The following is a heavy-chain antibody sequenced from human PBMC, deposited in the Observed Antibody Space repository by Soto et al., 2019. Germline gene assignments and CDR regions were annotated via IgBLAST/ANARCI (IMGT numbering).Heavy chain of an antibody. CDR1: GFTFSSYS. V-gene: IGHV3-48*02. CDR2: ISTNSRTI. J-gene: IGHJ4*02. Sequence: EVQLVESGGGLVQPGGSLRLSCVASGFTFSSYSMNWVRQAPGKGLEWVSYISTNSRTIHYADSVKGRFTISRDNAKNSLYLQMNSMRDEDTAVYYCARDFAWAFDYWGQGNLLNVSP. CDR3: ARDFAWAFDY. D-gene: IGHD1-26*01.